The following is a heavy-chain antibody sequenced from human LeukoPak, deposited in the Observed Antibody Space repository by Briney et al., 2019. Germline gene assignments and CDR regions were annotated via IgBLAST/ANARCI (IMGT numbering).Heavy chain of an antibody. J-gene: IGHJ2*01. CDR3: ARMGIAPGQNWYFDL. Sequence: SETLSLTCTVSGGSISTYYWSWIRQPPGKGLEWIGYIYYSGSTNYNPSLKSRVTISVDTSKNQFSLKLSSVTAADTAVYYCARMGIAPGQNWYFDLWGRGTLVTVSS. CDR1: GGSISTYY. D-gene: IGHD7-27*01. V-gene: IGHV4-59*01. CDR2: IYYSGST.